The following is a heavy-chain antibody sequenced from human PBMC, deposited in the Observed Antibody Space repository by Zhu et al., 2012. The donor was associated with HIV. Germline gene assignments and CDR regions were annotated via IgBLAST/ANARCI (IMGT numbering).Heavy chain of an antibody. CDR1: GSSINTANY. Sequence: QVQLQGSGPGLVKPSETLSLTCDVSGSSINTANYWGWIRQPPGKGLEWIANIYRSGATYYNPSLRSRATISLDTSRNLFLLRLNSVTAADTAIYYRARTGDDNHHASFDIWDQGTLITVSS. CDR2: IYRSGAT. J-gene: IGHJ4*01. D-gene: IGHD2-21*01. CDR3: ARTGDDNHHASFDI. V-gene: IGHV4-38-2*01.